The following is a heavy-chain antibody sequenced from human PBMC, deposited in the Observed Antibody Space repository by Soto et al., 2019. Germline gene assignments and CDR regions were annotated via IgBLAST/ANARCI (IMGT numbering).Heavy chain of an antibody. V-gene: IGHV3-30-3*01. CDR3: ARDGYYYDSSGYYYDYYYYYGMDV. Sequence: PGGSLRLSCAASGFTFSSYAMHWVRQAPGKGLEWVAVISYDGSNKYYADSVKGRFTISRDNSKNTLYLQMNSLRAEDTAVYYCARDGYYYDSSGYYYDYYYYYGMDVWGQGTTVTVSS. CDR1: GFTFSSYA. CDR2: ISYDGSNK. D-gene: IGHD3-22*01. J-gene: IGHJ6*02.